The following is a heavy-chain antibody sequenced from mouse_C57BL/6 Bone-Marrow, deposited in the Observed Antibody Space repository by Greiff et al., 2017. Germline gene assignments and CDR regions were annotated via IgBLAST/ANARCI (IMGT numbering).Heavy chain of an antibody. V-gene: IGHV5-12*01. Sequence: EVHLVESGGGLVQPGGSLKLSCAASGFTFSDYYMYWVRQTPEKRLEWVAYISNGGGSTYYPDTVKGRFTISRDTAKNTLYLQMSQLKSEDTAMYYCARQEGVTTVVEEAAWFAYWGQGTLVTVSA. CDR1: GFTFSDYY. D-gene: IGHD1-1*01. CDR3: ARQEGVTTVVEEAAWFAY. CDR2: ISNGGGST. J-gene: IGHJ3*01.